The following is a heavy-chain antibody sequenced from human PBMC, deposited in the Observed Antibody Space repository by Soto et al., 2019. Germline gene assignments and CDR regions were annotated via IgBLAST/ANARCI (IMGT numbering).Heavy chain of an antibody. D-gene: IGHD1-1*01. J-gene: IGHJ6*03. CDR2: IIPILGIA. Sequence: QVMLVQSGAEVKKPGSSVKVSCKASGGTFRSYAISWVRQAPGQGLEWMGRIIPILGIANYAQKFQGRVTITADKSTSTANVELSSLRSEDTAVYYCARDQEVQLERRSYYYYMDVWGKGTTVTVSS. V-gene: IGHV1-69*04. CDR3: ARDQEVQLERRSYYYYMDV. CDR1: GGTFRSYA.